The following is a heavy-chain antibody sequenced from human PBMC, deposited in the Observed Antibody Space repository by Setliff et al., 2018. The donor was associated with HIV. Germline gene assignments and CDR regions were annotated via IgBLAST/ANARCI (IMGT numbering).Heavy chain of an antibody. V-gene: IGHV4-4*02. J-gene: IGHJ2*01. Sequence: SETLSLTCAVSGGSISSDNWWSWVRQSPGKGLEWIAEIHHTGGTNFNPSLKSRVIISVDKSKNQFSLNLSFVTAADTAMYYCARGIRYGDSKGGYWAFDLWGRGTLVTVSS. CDR1: GGSISSDNW. CDR3: ARGIRYGDSKGGYWAFDL. D-gene: IGHD4-17*01. CDR2: IHHTGGT.